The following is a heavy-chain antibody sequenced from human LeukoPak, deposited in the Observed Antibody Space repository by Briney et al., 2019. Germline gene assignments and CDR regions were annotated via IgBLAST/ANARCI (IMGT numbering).Heavy chain of an antibody. CDR1: GFTFTTYR. V-gene: IGHV3-21*01. Sequence: SGGSLRLSCAASGFTFTTYRMEWVRQAPGKGLEWVSSISSSSSYTYYADSVKGRFTISRDNAKNSLYLQVNSLRAEDTAVYYCARGTGTTAYLDYWGQGTLVTVSS. J-gene: IGHJ4*02. D-gene: IGHD1-1*01. CDR2: ISSSSSYT. CDR3: ARGTGTTAYLDY.